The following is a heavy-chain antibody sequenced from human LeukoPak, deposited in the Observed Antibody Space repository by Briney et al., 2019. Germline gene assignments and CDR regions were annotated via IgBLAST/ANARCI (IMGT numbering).Heavy chain of an antibody. Sequence: SLRLSCTASGFTFGDYAMSWVRQAPGKGLEWVGFIGSKAYGGTTESAASVKGRFTISRDDSKSIAYLQMNSLKTEDTAVYYCTRDQGRIAAARDAFDIWGQGTMVTVSS. D-gene: IGHD6-13*01. J-gene: IGHJ3*02. CDR3: TRDQGRIAAARDAFDI. CDR2: IGSKAYGGTT. CDR1: GFTFGDYA. V-gene: IGHV3-49*04.